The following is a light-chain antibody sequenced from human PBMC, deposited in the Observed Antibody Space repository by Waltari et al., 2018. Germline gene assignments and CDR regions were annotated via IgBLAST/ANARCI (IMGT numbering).Light chain of an antibody. CDR2: GAS. CDR3: QQYNSWPLT. Sequence: EIMMTQSPVTLSVSPGERATLSCRASQSINNNLAWYQQNPAQAPRLRIYGASTRATGIPARFSGIGSGTEFTLTISSLQSEDFAVYYCQQYNSWPLTFGGGTKVEIK. J-gene: IGKJ4*01. CDR1: QSINNN. V-gene: IGKV3-15*01.